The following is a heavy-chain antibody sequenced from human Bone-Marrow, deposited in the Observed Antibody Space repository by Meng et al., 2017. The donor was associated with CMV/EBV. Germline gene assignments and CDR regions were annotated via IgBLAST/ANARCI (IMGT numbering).Heavy chain of an antibody. D-gene: IGHD3-22*01. CDR2: TYYRSKWYN. CDR3: ARDYYYDSSGYGY. CDR1: GDSVSSNSAA. J-gene: IGHJ4*02. Sequence: SQTLSLTCAIFGDSVSSNSAAWNWIRQSPSRGLEWLGRTYYRSKWYNDYAVSVKSRITINPDTSKNQFSLKLSSVTAADTAVYYCARDYYYDSSGYGYWGQGTLVTVSS. V-gene: IGHV6-1*01.